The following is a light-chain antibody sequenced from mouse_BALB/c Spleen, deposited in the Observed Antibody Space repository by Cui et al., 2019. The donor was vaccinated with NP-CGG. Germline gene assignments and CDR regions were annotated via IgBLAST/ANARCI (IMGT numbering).Light chain of an antibody. V-gene: IGLV1*01. J-gene: IGLJ1*01. CDR3: ALWYSNHWV. CDR1: TGAVTTSNY. Sequence: HAVVTQESELTTSLGETVTFTCRSSTGAVTTSNYANWVQEKPDHLFTGLIGGTNNRVPGVPARFSGSLIGDKAALTITGAQTEDEAIYFCALWYSNHWVFGGGTKLTVL. CDR2: GTN.